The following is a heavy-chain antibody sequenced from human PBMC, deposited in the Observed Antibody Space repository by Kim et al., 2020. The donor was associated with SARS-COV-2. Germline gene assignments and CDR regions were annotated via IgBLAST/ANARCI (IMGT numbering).Heavy chain of an antibody. CDR1: GGSISSYY. J-gene: IGHJ3*02. CDR3: ARVSQRHLRPGKSGTLSIGDAFDI. V-gene: IGHV4-59*01. CDR2: IYYSGST. D-gene: IGHD3-10*01. Sequence: SETLSLICTVSGGSISSYYWSWIRQPPGKGLEWIGYIYYSGSTNYNPSLKSRVTISVDTSKNQFSLKLSSVTAADTAVYYCARVSQRHLRPGKSGTLSIGDAFDIWGQGTMVTVSS.